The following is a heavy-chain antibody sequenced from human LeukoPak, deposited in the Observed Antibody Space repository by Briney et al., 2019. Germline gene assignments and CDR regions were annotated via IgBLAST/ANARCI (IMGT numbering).Heavy chain of an antibody. CDR2: INPNSGGT. D-gene: IGHD3-22*01. CDR3: ARGYYDSSGYYNYFDY. CDR1: GYTFTGYY. J-gene: IGHJ4*02. Sequence: GASVKVSCKASGYTFTGYYMHWVRQAPGQGLEWMGWINPNSGGTNYAQEFQGWVTMTRDTSISTAYMELSRLRSDDTAVYYCARGYYDSSGYYNYFDYWGQGTLVTVSS. V-gene: IGHV1-2*04.